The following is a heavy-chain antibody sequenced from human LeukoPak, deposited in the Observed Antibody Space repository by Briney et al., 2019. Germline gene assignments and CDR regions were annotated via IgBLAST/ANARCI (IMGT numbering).Heavy chain of an antibody. J-gene: IGHJ4*02. V-gene: IGHV3-64*01. CDR1: GFTFSSYA. D-gene: IGHD3-22*01. CDR3: ARSYDSSGYVGFDY. Sequence: GGSLRLSCAASGFTFSSYAMHWVRQAPGKGLEYVSAISSNGGSTYYANSVKGRFTISRDNSKNTLYLQMGSLRAEDMAVYYCARSYDSSGYVGFDYWGQGTLVTVSS. CDR2: ISSNGGST.